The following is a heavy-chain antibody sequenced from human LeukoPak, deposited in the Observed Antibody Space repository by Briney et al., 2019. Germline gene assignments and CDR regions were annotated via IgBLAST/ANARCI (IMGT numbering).Heavy chain of an antibody. CDR3: AGEVPASPPNYYYYMYV. V-gene: IGHV4-4*07. CDR2: IYSSGST. D-gene: IGHD2-2*01. CDR1: GGSISNYF. J-gene: IGHJ6*03. Sequence: TSETLSLTCTVSGGSISNYFCSWIRQPAGKGLEWIGRIYSSGSTDYKPSLKSRVTISVDKSKNQFSLKLSSVTVADTAVYYCAGEVPASPPNYYYYMYVWNEGTTVTVSS.